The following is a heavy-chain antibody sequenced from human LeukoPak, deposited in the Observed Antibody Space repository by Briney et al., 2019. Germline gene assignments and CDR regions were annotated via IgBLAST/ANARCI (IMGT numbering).Heavy chain of an antibody. CDR3: ARGATYAYYQDY. V-gene: IGHV3-30*03. CDR1: GFTFSSYG. CDR2: ISYDGSNK. D-gene: IGHD1-26*01. J-gene: IGHJ4*02. Sequence: GRSLRLSCVASGFTFSSYGMHWVRQAPGKGLEWVAVISYDGSNKYYADSVKGRFTISRDNAKNTLYLQMNSLRAEDTAVYYCARGATYAYYQDYWGQGTLVTVSS.